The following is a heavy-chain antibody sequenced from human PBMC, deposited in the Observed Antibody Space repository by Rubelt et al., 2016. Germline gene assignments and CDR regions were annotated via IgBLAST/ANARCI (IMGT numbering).Heavy chain of an antibody. Sequence: QLQLQESGPGLVKPSETLSLICIVSGDSINSTNYFWAWIRRPPGKGPEWIGHIYYSGRTYYTPSLRGRVTISVDTFKNQFSMNLSTVTATDTAVYYCARLFLDDLFPHDSWGQGTLVTVSS. CDR3: ARLFLDDLFPHDS. D-gene: IGHD3/OR15-3a*01. J-gene: IGHJ5*01. CDR1: GDSINSTNYF. CDR2: IYYSGRT. V-gene: IGHV4-39*01.